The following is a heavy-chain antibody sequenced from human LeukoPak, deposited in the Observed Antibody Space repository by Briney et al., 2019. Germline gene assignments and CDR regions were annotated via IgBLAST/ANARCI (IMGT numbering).Heavy chain of an antibody. CDR1: GYTFTSYA. J-gene: IGHJ5*02. D-gene: IGHD3-10*01. CDR3: ASVIWFGELFP. Sequence: ASVKVSCKASGYTFTSYAMHWVRQAPGQRLEWMGWINAGNGNTKYSQEFQGRVTMTTDTSTSTAYMELRSLRSDDTAVYYCASVIWFGELFPWGQGTLVTVSS. CDR2: INAGNGNT. V-gene: IGHV1-3*01.